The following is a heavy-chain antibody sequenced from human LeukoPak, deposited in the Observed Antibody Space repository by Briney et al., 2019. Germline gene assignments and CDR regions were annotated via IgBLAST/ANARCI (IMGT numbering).Heavy chain of an antibody. CDR1: GGTFSSYA. J-gene: IGHJ6*03. D-gene: IGHD7-27*01. CDR2: IIPIFGTA. V-gene: IGHV1-69*05. CDR3: ARDLGNYYYYYMDV. Sequence: SVKVSCKASGGTFSSYAISWVRQAPGQGLEWMGGIIPIFGTANYAQKFQGRVTITTDESTSTAYMELSSLRSEDTAVYYCARDLGNYYYYYMDVWGKGITVTVSS.